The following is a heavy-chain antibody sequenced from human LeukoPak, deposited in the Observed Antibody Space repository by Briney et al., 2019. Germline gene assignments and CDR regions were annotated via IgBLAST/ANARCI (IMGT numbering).Heavy chain of an antibody. V-gene: IGHV3-11*01. J-gene: IGHJ4*02. Sequence: GGSLRLSCAASGFTFSDYYMSWIRQAPGKGLEWLSYISSGGSTIYYADSVKGRFTISRDNAEKSLYLQMNGLRAEDTAVYYCVRDRNGYYSFDYWGQGTLVTVSS. CDR2: ISSGGSTI. CDR1: GFTFSDYY. D-gene: IGHD3-22*01. CDR3: VRDRNGYYSFDY.